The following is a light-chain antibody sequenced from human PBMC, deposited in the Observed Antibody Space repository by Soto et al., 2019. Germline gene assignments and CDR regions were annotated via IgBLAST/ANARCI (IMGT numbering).Light chain of an antibody. CDR1: QSVGSY. J-gene: IGKJ3*01. CDR2: DAS. V-gene: IGKV3-11*01. CDR3: HQRSNWPRT. Sequence: EVVLTQSPATLSLSPGERATLSCRASQSVGSYLAWYQQKPGQAPRLLIYDASNRATGIPARSSGSGSGTDFTLTISSLEPEDFAVYYCHQRSNWPRTFGPGTKVDI.